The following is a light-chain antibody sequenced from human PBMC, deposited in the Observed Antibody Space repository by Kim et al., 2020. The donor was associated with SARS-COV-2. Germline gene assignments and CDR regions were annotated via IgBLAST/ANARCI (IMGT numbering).Light chain of an antibody. Sequence: QSVLTQSPSASASLGASVKLTCTLSSGHSNYAIAWHQQQPEKGPRFLMKVNTDGSHTKGDGIPDRFSGSSSGAERYLTISSLQSEDETDYYCHAWGTGIVVFGGGTQLTVL. CDR2: VNTDGSH. CDR1: SGHSNYA. V-gene: IGLV4-69*01. CDR3: HAWGTGIVV. J-gene: IGLJ2*01.